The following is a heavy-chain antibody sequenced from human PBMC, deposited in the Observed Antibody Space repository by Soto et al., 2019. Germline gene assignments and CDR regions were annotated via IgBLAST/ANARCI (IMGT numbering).Heavy chain of an antibody. CDR3: ARAGNSRSSEGANWFDT. V-gene: IGHV4-31*03. CDR2: IYYSGST. CDR1: GGSISSGGYY. D-gene: IGHD6-6*01. J-gene: IGHJ5*02. Sequence: SETLSLTCTVSGGSISSGGYYWSWIRQHPGKGLEWIGYIYYSGSTYFNPSLKSRLTISVDTSKNQFSLQLSSVTAADTAVYYCARAGNSRSSEGANWFDTWGQGTLATVSS.